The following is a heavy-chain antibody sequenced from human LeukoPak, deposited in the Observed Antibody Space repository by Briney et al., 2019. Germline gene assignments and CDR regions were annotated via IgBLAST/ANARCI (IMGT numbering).Heavy chain of an antibody. CDR3: AKGGVGIAYYFDY. V-gene: IGHV3-43*01. D-gene: IGHD1-14*01. Sequence: PGGSLRLSCAASGFTFDDYTMHWVRQAPGKGLEWVPLISWDGGSTYYADSVKGRFTISRDNSKNSLYLQMNSLRTEDTALYYCAKGGVGIAYYFDYWGQGTLVTVSS. CDR1: GFTFDDYT. CDR2: ISWDGGST. J-gene: IGHJ4*02.